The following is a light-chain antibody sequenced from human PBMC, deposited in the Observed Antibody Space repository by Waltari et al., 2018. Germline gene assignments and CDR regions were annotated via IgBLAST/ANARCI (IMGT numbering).Light chain of an antibody. CDR3: ASRDTNGKRYV. Sequence: SSELTQDPAVSVALGQTVRITCQGDSLRGYYPGWFQQKPGQTPVLVIYAKNKRPSGVPDRFSGSTSGNTASLTITWAQADDEAVYFCASRDTNGKRYVFGTGTKVTVL. V-gene: IGLV3-19*01. J-gene: IGLJ1*01. CDR1: SLRGYY. CDR2: AKN.